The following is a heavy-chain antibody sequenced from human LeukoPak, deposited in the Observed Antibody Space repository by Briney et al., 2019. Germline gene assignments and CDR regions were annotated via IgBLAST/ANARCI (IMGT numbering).Heavy chain of an antibody. CDR1: GFTVSSNY. V-gene: IGHV3-53*01. J-gene: IGHJ4*02. D-gene: IGHD3-22*01. Sequence: GGSLRLSCAASGFTVSSNYMSWVRQAPGKGLEWVSVIYSGGRKYYADSVKGRFTISRDNSKNTLYLQMNSLRAEDTAVYYCARAGGYDSSGSLDYWGQGTLVTVSS. CDR2: IYSGGRK. CDR3: ARAGGYDSSGSLDY.